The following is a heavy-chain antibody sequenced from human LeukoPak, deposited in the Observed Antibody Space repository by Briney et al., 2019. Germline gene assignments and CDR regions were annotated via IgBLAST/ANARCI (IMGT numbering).Heavy chain of an antibody. J-gene: IGHJ5*02. CDR3: AKDRSGYYANGWFYP. Sequence: PGGSLRLSCAASGFTFSSYGMHWVRQAPGKGLEWVAVIWYDGSNKYYADSVKGRFTISRDNSKNTLYLQMNSLRAEDTAAYYCAKDRSGYYANGWFYPWGQGTLVTVSS. CDR2: IWYDGSNK. V-gene: IGHV3-33*06. D-gene: IGHD3-22*01. CDR1: GFTFSSYG.